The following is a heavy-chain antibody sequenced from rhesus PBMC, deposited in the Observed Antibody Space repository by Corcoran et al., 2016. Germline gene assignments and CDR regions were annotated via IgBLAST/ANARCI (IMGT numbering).Heavy chain of an antibody. Sequence: QEQLVQSGAEVKKPGASVKVSCKASGYIFTSYVISWLRQAHGQGLEWRGWSHACDGSTSYAQKFQGRDTSTADMSASSVYMELRSLKSEDMAEYYGAARPRVSDNFDYWGQGVLVTVSS. J-gene: IGHJ4*01. CDR3: AARPRVSDNFDY. CDR2: SHACDGST. D-gene: IGHD2-15*01. CDR1: GYIFTSYV. V-gene: IGHV1-70*01.